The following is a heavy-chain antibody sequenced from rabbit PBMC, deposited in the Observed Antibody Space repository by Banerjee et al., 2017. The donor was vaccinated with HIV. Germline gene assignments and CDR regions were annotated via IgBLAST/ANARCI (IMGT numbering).Heavy chain of an antibody. V-gene: IGHV1S45*01. CDR1: GFSFSSSYY. Sequence: QEQLVESGGGLVQPEGSLTLTCTASGFSFSSSYYMCWVRQAPGKGLEWIACIHAGGSGSTHYASWATGRFTISKTSSTTVTLQMTSLTAADTATYFCARESWAGVADYGDASLRGPGTLVTV. D-gene: IGHD2-1*01. CDR3: ARESWAGVADYGDASL. CDR2: IHAGGSGST. J-gene: IGHJ6*01.